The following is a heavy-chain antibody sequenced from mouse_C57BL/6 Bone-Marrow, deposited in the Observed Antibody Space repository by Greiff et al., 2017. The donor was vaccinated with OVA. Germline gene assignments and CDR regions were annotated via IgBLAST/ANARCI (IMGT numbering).Heavy chain of an antibody. CDR2: ISSGGSYT. CDR1: GFTFSSYG. D-gene: IGHD1-1*01. V-gene: IGHV5-6*01. J-gene: IGHJ2*01. CDR3: ARSDCAGSVFDY. Sequence: EVQLMESGGDLVKPGGSLKLSCAASGFTFSSYGMSWVRQTPDKRLEWVATISSGGSYTYYPDSVKGRFTISRDNAKNTLYLQLSSLKSEDTAMYDCARSDCAGSVFDYWGQGTTLTVSS.